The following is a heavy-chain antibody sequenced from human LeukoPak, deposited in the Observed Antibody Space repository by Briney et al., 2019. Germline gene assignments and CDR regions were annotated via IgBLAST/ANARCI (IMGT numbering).Heavy chain of an antibody. D-gene: IGHD3-3*01. CDR2: ISPDGSTT. CDR1: GFTFSSYW. Sequence: GGSLRLSCAASGFTFSSYWMHWVRQAPRKGLVWVSRISPDGSTTSYADSVKGRFTISRDNAKNTLYLQMNSLRVEDTAVYYCSSLTVFGLGGGKGTTVTVSS. V-gene: IGHV3-74*01. J-gene: IGHJ6*04. CDR3: SSLTVFGLG.